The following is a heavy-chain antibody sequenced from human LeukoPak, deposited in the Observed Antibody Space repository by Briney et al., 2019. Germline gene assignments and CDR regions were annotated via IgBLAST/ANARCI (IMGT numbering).Heavy chain of an antibody. V-gene: IGHV5-51*01. CDR3: ARREIVGATRDAFDI. Sequence: GESLKISCKGSGYSFTSYWIGWVRQMPGKGLEWMGIIYPGDSDTRYSPSFQGQVTISADKSISTAYLQWSSLKASDTAMYYCARREIVGATRDAFDIWGQGTMVTVSS. CDR2: IYPGDSDT. CDR1: GYSFTSYW. D-gene: IGHD1-26*01. J-gene: IGHJ3*02.